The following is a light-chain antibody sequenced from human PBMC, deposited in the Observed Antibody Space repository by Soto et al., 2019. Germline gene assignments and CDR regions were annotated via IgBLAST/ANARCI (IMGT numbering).Light chain of an antibody. CDR1: QGISGY. V-gene: IGKV1-39*01. CDR3: QQSYSTPRT. CDR2: AAS. J-gene: IGKJ3*01. Sequence: DIQMTQSPSSLSASVGDRVTITCRASQGISGYLNWYQQKPGKAPKLLIYAASSLQSGVPSRFSGSGSTTDFTLTISSLQPEDFATYYCQQSYSTPRTFGPGTKVDIK.